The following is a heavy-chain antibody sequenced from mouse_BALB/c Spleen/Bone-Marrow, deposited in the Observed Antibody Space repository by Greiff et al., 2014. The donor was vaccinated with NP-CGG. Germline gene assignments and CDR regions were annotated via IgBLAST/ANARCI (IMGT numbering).Heavy chain of an antibody. D-gene: IGHD2-1*01. CDR3: ARGGGNYLYYYGMDY. CDR1: GYTFTGYA. Sequence: VKLMESGAELVRPGVSVKISCKGSGYTFTGYAMHWVKQSHAKSLEWIGVISPYYDDANYNQKFKGKATMTVDKSSNTAYMELARLTSEDSAIYYCARGGGNYLYYYGMDYWGQGTSVTVSS. CDR2: ISPYYDDA. V-gene: IGHV1S137*01. J-gene: IGHJ4*01.